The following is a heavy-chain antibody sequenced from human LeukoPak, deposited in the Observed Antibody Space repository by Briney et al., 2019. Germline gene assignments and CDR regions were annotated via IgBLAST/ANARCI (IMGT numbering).Heavy chain of an antibody. J-gene: IGHJ4*02. Sequence: ASVKVSCKASGYTFTSYGISWVRQAPGQGLEWMGWINPNSGGTNYAQKFQGRVTMTRDTSISTAYMELSRLRSDDTAVYYCASGFGSSGTFDYWGQGTLVTVSS. V-gene: IGHV1-2*02. D-gene: IGHD3-10*01. CDR2: INPNSGGT. CDR1: GYTFTSYG. CDR3: ASGFGSSGTFDY.